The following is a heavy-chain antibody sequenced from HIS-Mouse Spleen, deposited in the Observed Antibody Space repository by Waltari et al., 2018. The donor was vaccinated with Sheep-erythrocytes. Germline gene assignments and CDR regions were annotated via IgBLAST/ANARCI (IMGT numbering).Heavy chain of an antibody. D-gene: IGHD6-19*01. Sequence: QVQLQQWGAGLLKPSETLSLTCAVYGGSFSGYYWSWIRQPQGKGLEWIGEINHSGSTNYHPSLKSRVTISVDTSKNQFSLKLSSVTAADTAVYYCALSVDLAGAFDIWGQGTMVTVSS. CDR2: INHSGST. CDR3: ALSVDLAGAFDI. J-gene: IGHJ3*02. CDR1: GGSFSGYY. V-gene: IGHV4-34*01.